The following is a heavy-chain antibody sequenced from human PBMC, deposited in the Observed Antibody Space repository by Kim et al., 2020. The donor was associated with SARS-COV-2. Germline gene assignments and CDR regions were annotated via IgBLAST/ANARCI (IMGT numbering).Heavy chain of an antibody. CDR2: IIPIFGTA. CDR1: GGTFSSYA. V-gene: IGHV1-69*13. CDR3: ASTRPIAAAGTFWFDP. D-gene: IGHD6-13*01. Sequence: SVKVSCKASGGTFSSYAISWVRQAPGQGLEWMGGIIPIFGTANYAQKFQGRVTITADESTSTAYMELSSLRSEDTAVYYCASTRPIAAAGTFWFDPWGQGTLVTVSS. J-gene: IGHJ5*02.